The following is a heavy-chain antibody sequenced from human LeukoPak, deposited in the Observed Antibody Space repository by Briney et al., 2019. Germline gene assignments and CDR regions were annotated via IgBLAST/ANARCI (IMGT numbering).Heavy chain of an antibody. CDR1: GGTFSSYA. D-gene: IGHD3-3*01. CDR2: IIPIFGTA. Sequence: SVKVSCKASGGTFSSYAISWVRQAPGQGLEWMGGIIPIFGTANYAQKFQGRVTITTDESTSTAYMELSSLRSEDTAVYYCAVGIFGVVTAKGFDYWGQGTLVTVSS. J-gene: IGHJ4*02. V-gene: IGHV1-69*05. CDR3: AVGIFGVVTAKGFDY.